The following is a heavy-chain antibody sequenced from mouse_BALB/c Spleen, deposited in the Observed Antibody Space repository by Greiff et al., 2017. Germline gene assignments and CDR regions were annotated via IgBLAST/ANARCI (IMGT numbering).Heavy chain of an antibody. CDR3: ARGVGYDDYYAMDY. J-gene: IGHJ4*01. Sequence: QVQLQQSGAELMKPGASVKISCKATGYTFSSYWIEWVKQRPGHGLEWIGEILPGSGSTNYNEKFKGKATFTADTSSNTAYMQLSSLTSEDSAVYYCARGVGYDDYYAMDYWGQGTSVTVSS. D-gene: IGHD2-2*01. CDR2: ILPGSGST. V-gene: IGHV1-9*01. CDR1: GYTFSSYW.